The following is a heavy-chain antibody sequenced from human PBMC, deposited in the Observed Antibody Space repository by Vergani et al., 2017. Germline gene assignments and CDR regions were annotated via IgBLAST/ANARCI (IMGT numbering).Heavy chain of an antibody. CDR1: GGSISSGSYY. Sequence: QVQLQESGPGLVKPSQTLSLTCTVSGGSISSGSYYWSWIRQPAGKGLEWIGEIYHSGSTNYNPSLKSRVTISVDKSKNQFSLKLSSVTAADTAVYYCARDSPEVQHPLDYYYGMDVWGQGTTVTVSS. CDR2: IYHSGST. J-gene: IGHJ6*02. CDR3: ARDSPEVQHPLDYYYGMDV. D-gene: IGHD1-14*01. V-gene: IGHV4-61*02.